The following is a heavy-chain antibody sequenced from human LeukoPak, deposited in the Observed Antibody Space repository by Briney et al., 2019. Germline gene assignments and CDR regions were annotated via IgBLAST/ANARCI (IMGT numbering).Heavy chain of an antibody. Sequence: ASVKVSCKASGYTFTSYAMNWVRQAPGQGLEWMGGIIPIFGTANYAQKFQGRVTITADESTSTAYMELSSLRSEDTAVYYCARKETLDNWFDPWGQGTLVTVSS. CDR3: ARKETLDNWFDP. CDR1: GYTFTSYA. V-gene: IGHV1-69*13. CDR2: IIPIFGTA. J-gene: IGHJ5*02.